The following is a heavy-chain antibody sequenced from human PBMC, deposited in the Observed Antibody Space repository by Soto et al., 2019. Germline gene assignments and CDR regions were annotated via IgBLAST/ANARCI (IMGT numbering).Heavy chain of an antibody. J-gene: IGHJ4*02. CDR3: AKVWLTHYFDY. Sequence: GSLRLSCAASGFTFSSYAMRWVRQAPGKGLEWVSSISGSGGTTFYAGSVKGRFTISRDNSKNTLYLQMNSLRAEDTAVYYCAKVWLTHYFDYWGQGTLVTVSS. V-gene: IGHV3-23*01. CDR1: GFTFSSYA. D-gene: IGHD5-12*01. CDR2: ISGSGGTT.